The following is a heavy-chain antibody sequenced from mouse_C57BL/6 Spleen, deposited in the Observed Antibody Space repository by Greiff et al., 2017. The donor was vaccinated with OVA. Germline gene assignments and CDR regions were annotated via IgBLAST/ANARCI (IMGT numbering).Heavy chain of an antibody. Sequence: VHVKQSGPELVKPGASVKISCKASGYSFTDYNMNWVKQSNGKSLEWIGVINPNYGTTSYNQKFKGKATLTVDQSSSTAYMQLNSLTSEDSAVYYCAHYSNYWYFDVWGTGTTVTVSS. J-gene: IGHJ1*03. CDR2: INPNYGTT. D-gene: IGHD2-5*01. V-gene: IGHV1-39*01. CDR3: AHYSNYWYFDV. CDR1: GYSFTDYN.